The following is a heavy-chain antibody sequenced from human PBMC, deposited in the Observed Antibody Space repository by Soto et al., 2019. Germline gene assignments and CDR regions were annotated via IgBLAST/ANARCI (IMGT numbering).Heavy chain of an antibody. Sequence: ASVKVSCKVSGGTFTNYAYSWVRQAPGQGLEWMGGTVPLFDTTKIAQKFQGRVTITADKSTTTASMELSSLRSEDTAVYYCAGGGRSRSKMWGSTLTKDWSFYCGMEVWGQGTTVTVSS. CDR1: GGTFTNYA. CDR3: AGGGRSRSKMWGSTLTKDWSFYCGMEV. J-gene: IGHJ6*02. CDR2: TVPLFDTT. V-gene: IGHV1-69*06. D-gene: IGHD3-16*01.